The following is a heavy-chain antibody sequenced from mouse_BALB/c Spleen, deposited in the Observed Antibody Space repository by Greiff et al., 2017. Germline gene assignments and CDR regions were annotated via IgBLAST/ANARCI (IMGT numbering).Heavy chain of an antibody. J-gene: IGHJ3*01. CDR1: GFSLTSYG. D-gene: IGHD2-3*01. CDR3: ARAHYDGYYSWFAY. CDR2: IWAGGST. Sequence: QVQLQQSGPGLVAPSQSLSITCTVSGFSLTSYGVHWVRQPPGKGLEWLGVIWAGGSTNYNSALMSRLSISKDNSKSQVFLKMNSLQTDDTAMYYCARAHYDGYYSWFAYWGQGTLVTVSA. V-gene: IGHV2-9*02.